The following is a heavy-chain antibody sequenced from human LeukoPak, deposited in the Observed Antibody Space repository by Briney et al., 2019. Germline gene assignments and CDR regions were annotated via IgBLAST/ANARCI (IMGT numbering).Heavy chain of an antibody. CDR3: AKVLDPAGQGYCSGGSCYPPDY. V-gene: IGHV3-30*18. D-gene: IGHD2-15*01. Sequence: GGSLRLSCAASGFTFSSYGMHWVRQAPGKGLEWVAVISYDGSNKYYADSVKGRFTISRDNSKNTLYLQMNSLRAEDTAVYYCAKVLDPAGQGYCSGGSCYPPDYWGQGTLVTVSS. CDR1: GFTFSSYG. J-gene: IGHJ4*02. CDR2: ISYDGSNK.